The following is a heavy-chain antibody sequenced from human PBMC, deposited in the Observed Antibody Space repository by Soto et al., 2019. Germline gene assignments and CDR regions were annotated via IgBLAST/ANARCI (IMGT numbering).Heavy chain of an antibody. D-gene: IGHD6-19*01. V-gene: IGHV1-18*01. CDR3: ARDWGQQWMAPYY. CDR1: GYTFTYHG. J-gene: IGHJ4*02. CDR2: ISGYNGNT. Sequence: ASVKVSCKASGYTFTYHGTSWVRQAPGQGLEWMGWISGYNGNTKYAQKVQGRVTMTTDTSTSTAYMELRTLRSDDTAVYYCARDWGQQWMAPYYCRRGTLLTVSS.